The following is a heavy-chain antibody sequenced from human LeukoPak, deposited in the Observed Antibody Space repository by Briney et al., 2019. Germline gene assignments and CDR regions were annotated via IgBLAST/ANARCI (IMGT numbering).Heavy chain of an antibody. CDR1: GGSISSYY. D-gene: IGHD5-24*01. Sequence: SETLSLTCTVSGGSISSYYWSWIRQPPGKGLEWIGYIYYSGSTNYNPSLKSRVTISVDTSKNQFSLQLNSVTPEDTAVYYCARERWDALRPGYYYMDVWGKGTTVTVSS. V-gene: IGHV4-59*12. J-gene: IGHJ6*03. CDR2: IYYSGST. CDR3: ARERWDALRPGYYYMDV.